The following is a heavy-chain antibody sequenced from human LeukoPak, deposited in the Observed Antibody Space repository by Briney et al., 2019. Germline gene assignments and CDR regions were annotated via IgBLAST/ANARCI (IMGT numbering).Heavy chain of an antibody. D-gene: IGHD5-12*01. V-gene: IGHV1-8*03. CDR1: GNTFTTYD. CDR3: ARGARSKDYTDYDGSRLDY. CDR2: MNPNSGNT. J-gene: IGHJ4*02. Sequence: ASVKVSCRASGNTFTTYDINWVRQATGQGLEWMGWMNPNSGNTGYAQKFQGRVTITRNTSMSTAYMELSSLRSEDTAVYYCARGARSKDYTDYDGSRLDYWGQGTLVNVSS.